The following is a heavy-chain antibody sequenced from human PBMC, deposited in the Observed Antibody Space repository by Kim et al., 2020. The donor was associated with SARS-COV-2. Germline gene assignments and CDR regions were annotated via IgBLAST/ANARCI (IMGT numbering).Heavy chain of an antibody. D-gene: IGHD3-16*01. J-gene: IGHJ3*02. CDR2: ITKSSTTI. CDR1: GFTFSAYD. Sequence: GGSLRLSCATSGFTFSAYDMNWVRQAPGKGLEWLSFITKSSTTIYYVDSVKGRFTISRDNAKNSLYLQMNSLRDEDTAVYYCVRDRMGGAFDIWGQGTM. V-gene: IGHV3-48*02. CDR3: VRDRMGGAFDI.